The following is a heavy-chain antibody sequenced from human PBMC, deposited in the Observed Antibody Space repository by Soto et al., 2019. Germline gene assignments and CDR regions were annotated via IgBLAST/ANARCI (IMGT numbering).Heavy chain of an antibody. CDR1: RGTFSSYA. CDR3: ARGYYYGSGSSALYYYYGMDV. V-gene: IGHV1-69*13. J-gene: IGHJ6*02. D-gene: IGHD3-10*01. CDR2: IIPIFGTA. Sequence: SSVKDSCKGSRGTFSSYAISWVRQAPGQGLEWMGGIIPIFGTANYAQKFQGGVTITADESTSTAYMELSSLRSEDTAVYYCARGYYYGSGSSALYYYYGMDVWGQGTTVTVSS.